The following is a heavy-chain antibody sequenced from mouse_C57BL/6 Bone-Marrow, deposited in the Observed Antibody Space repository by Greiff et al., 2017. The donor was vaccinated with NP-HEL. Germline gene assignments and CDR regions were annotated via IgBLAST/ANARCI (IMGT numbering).Heavy chain of an antibody. CDR2: ISYDGSN. Sequence: ESGPGLVKPSQSLSLTCSVTGYSITSGYYWNWIRQFPGNKLEWMGYISYDGSNNYNPSLKNRISITRDTSKNQFFLKLNSVTTEDTATYYCARGSIYYYGSSYDWYFDVWGTGTTVTVSS. V-gene: IGHV3-6*01. CDR3: ARGSIYYYGSSYDWYFDV. D-gene: IGHD1-1*01. J-gene: IGHJ1*03. CDR1: GYSITSGYY.